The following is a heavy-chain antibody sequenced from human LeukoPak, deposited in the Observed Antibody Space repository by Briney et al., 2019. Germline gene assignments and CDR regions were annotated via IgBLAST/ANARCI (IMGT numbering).Heavy chain of an antibody. V-gene: IGHV4-34*01. J-gene: IGHJ6*03. CDR2: INHSGST. CDR1: GGSFSGYY. CDR3: TRGSIAYYYMDV. Sequence: SETLSLTCAVYGGSFSGYYWSWIRQPPGKGLEWIGEINHSGSTNYNPSLKSRVTISVDTSKNQFSLKLSSVTAADTAAYYCTRGSIAYYYMDVWGKGTTVTISS. D-gene: IGHD3-22*01.